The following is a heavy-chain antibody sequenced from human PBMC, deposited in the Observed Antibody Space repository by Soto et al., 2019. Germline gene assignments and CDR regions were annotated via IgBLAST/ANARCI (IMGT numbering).Heavy chain of an antibody. CDR1: GFSFGSYA. V-gene: IGHV3-23*01. Sequence: SPTLSCAASGFSFGSYALSWVRQAPGKGLEWVSTISGSDGKTFYADSVKGRFSISRDTSQSTLYLQMNSLRADDTAMYYCARWSYLDYWGQGTRVTVSS. CDR2: ISGSDGKT. CDR3: ARWSYLDY. D-gene: IGHD3-3*01. J-gene: IGHJ4*02.